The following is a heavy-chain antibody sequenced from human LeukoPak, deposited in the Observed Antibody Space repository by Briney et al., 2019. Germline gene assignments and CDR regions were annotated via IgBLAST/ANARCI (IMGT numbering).Heavy chain of an antibody. J-gene: IGHJ6*03. CDR2: INQDGGTT. CDR3: TKDRQGPNQYHMDV. V-gene: IGHV3-7*01. Sequence: GGSLRLSCAASGFTFSSLWLSWVRQPPGRGPDWVANINQDGGTTYYVASVKGRFTISRDNAKNSLSLQMSSLRAEDTAVYYCTKDRQGPNQYHMDVWGKGTTVTGSS. CDR1: GFTFSSLW.